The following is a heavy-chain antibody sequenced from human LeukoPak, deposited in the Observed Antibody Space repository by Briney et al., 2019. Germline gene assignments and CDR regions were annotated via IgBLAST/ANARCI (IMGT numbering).Heavy chain of an antibody. D-gene: IGHD2-2*01. Sequence: PGGSLRLSCAASGFTFSSYGMNWVRQAPGKGLEWVSYISSSSSTIYYADSVKGRYTISRDNAKNSLYLQMNSLRAEDTAVYYCARTGYCSSTSCSATGWFDPWGQGTLVTVSS. CDR3: ARTGYCSSTSCSATGWFDP. V-gene: IGHV3-48*01. J-gene: IGHJ5*02. CDR1: GFTFSSYG. CDR2: ISSSSSTI.